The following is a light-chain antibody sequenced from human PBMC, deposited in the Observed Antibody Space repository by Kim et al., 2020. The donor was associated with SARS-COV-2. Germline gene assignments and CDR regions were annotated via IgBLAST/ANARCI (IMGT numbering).Light chain of an antibody. CDR3: QAWDSNTVV. J-gene: IGLJ2*01. V-gene: IGLV3-1*01. CDR1: KLGDKY. CDR2: QDA. Sequence: SYELTQPPSVSVSPGQTASITCSGDKLGDKYVCWYQQKPGQSPALVLYQDAKRPSGIPERFSGSNSGNTATLTISGTQPMDEADYYCQAWDSNTVVFGGGTKLTVL.